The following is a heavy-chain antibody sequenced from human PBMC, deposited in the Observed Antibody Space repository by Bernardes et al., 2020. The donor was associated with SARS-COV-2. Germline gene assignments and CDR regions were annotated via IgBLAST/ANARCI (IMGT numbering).Heavy chain of an antibody. Sequence: ASMKVSCKASGYRFTGYYIHWVRRAPGQGLEWMGWINPNNGGASYAQKFQGRVTMTADTTTNTAYMEVSRLTSDDTAVYYCARVPATVYHYYYGMDVWGQGTTVTVSS. J-gene: IGHJ6*02. CDR2: INPNNGGA. D-gene: IGHD2-21*02. CDR1: GYRFTGYY. CDR3: ARVPATVYHYYYGMDV. V-gene: IGHV1-2*02.